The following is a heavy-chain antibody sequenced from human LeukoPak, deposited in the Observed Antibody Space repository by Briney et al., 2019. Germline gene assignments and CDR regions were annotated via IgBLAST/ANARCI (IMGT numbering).Heavy chain of an antibody. D-gene: IGHD3-16*02. Sequence: SETLSLTCAVYGGSFSGYYWSWIRQPPGKGLEWIGEINHSGSTNYNPSLKSRVTISVDTSKNQFSLKLSSVTAADTAVYYCARGDYDYVWGSYRQKGFDYWGQGTLVTVSS. CDR1: GGSFSGYY. CDR2: INHSGST. CDR3: ARGDYDYVWGSYRQKGFDY. J-gene: IGHJ4*02. V-gene: IGHV4-34*01.